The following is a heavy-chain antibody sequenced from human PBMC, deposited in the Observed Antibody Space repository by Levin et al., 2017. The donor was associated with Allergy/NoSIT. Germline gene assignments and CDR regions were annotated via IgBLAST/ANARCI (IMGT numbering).Heavy chain of an antibody. CDR3: AKGVSSGSPYRAFEM. V-gene: IGHV3-23*01. CDR2: LRFSGDTT. D-gene: IGHD1-26*01. CDR1: GITFRSYT. J-gene: IGHJ3*02. Sequence: GGSLRLSCAASGITFRSYTMTWVRQTPGKGLDWVSTLRFSGDTTHYADSVKGRFTISRDTSKDTLFLQMNSLRAEDTAMYYCAKGVSSGSPYRAFEMWGQGTMVTVSS.